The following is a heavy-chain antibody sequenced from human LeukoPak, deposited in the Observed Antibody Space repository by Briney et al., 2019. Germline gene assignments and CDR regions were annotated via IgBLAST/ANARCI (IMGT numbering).Heavy chain of an antibody. D-gene: IGHD3-16*02. Sequence: SSETLSLICSVSGGSINSYYWNWIRQPAGKGLEWIGRINTSGSTNYNPSLKSRGTMSVDTSKNQFSLKLSSVTAADTAVYYCARDSGRYFRFDYWGQRTPVTVSS. CDR3: ARDSGRYFRFDY. J-gene: IGHJ4*02. CDR1: GGSINSYY. V-gene: IGHV4-4*07. CDR2: INTSGST.